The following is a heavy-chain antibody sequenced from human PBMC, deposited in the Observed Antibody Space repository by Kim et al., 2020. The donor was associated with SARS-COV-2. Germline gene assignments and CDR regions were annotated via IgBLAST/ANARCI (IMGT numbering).Heavy chain of an antibody. CDR1: GYTFTSYY. D-gene: IGHD2-15*01. V-gene: IGHV1-46*01. CDR2: INPSGGST. CDR3: ARDPESVVAATLRARDYYYYYGMDV. J-gene: IGHJ6*02. Sequence: ASVKVSCKASGYTFTSYYMHWVRQAPGQGLEWMGIINPSGGSTSYAQKFQGRVTMTRDTSTSTVYMELSSLRSEDTAVYYCARDPESVVAATLRARDYYYYYGMDVWGQGTTVTVSS.